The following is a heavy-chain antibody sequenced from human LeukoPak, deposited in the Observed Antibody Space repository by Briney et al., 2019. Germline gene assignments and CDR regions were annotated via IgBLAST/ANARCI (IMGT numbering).Heavy chain of an antibody. CDR3: TRDLWGAGGTNY. J-gene: IGHJ4*01. D-gene: IGHD6-13*01. V-gene: IGHV4-59*01. Sequence: SETLSLTCTVSGASISNYYWSWIRQPPGEGLEWIGYVYYSGGTNYNPSLKSRVTISVDTSKNQFSLHLNSVTAADTAVYYCTRDLWGAGGTNYWGHGTLVTVSS. CDR1: GASISNYY. CDR2: VYYSGGT.